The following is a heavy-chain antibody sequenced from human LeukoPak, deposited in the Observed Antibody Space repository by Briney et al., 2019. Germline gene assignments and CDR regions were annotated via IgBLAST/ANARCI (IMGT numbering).Heavy chain of an antibody. D-gene: IGHD3-10*01. J-gene: IGHJ4*02. CDR3: ARTFVVRGAPDY. CDR2: ISGSGGST. Sequence: GGSLRLSCAASGFTFSSYAMSWVRQAPGKGLEWVSAISGSGGSTYYADSVKGRFTISRDNSKNTLYLQMNSLRAEDTAVYYCARTFVVRGAPDYWGQGTLVTVSS. V-gene: IGHV3-23*01. CDR1: GFTFSSYA.